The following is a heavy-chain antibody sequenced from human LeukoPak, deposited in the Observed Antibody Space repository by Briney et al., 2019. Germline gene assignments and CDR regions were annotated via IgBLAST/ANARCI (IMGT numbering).Heavy chain of an antibody. CDR1: GYTFTKNG. Sequence: ASVKVSCRASGYTFTKNGISWVRRAPGQGLEWMGWISTYKGNTNYAQKLQGRVTLTTDTSTSTAYMELRSLRSDDTAVYYCARDVSHGLDIWGQGTVVTVSS. CDR2: ISTYKGNT. D-gene: IGHD2-8*01. V-gene: IGHV1-18*01. J-gene: IGHJ3*02. CDR3: ARDVSHGLDI.